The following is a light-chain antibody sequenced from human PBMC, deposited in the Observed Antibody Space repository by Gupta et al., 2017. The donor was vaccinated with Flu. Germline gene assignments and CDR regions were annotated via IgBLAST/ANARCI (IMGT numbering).Light chain of an antibody. J-gene: IGKJ1*01. Sequence: GALLLSPGGGTTLTSRASRSVSSSYVAWYQQKPGQAPRLLIYGASSRATGIPERFSGSGSGTDLTLTISRLEPEDFAVYYCQQYGSSPRTFGQGTKVEIK. CDR1: RSVSSSY. V-gene: IGKV3-20*01. CDR2: GAS. CDR3: QQYGSSPRT.